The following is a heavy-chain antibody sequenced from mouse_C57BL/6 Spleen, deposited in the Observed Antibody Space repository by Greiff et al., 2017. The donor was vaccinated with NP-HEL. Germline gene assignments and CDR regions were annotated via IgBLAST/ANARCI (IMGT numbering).Heavy chain of an antibody. D-gene: IGHD2-3*01. CDR3: TRGWSH. CDR2: IDPETGGT. J-gene: IGHJ2*01. Sequence: LVESGAELVRPGASVTLSCKASGYTFTDYEMHWVKQTPVHGLEWIGAIDPETGGTAYNQKFKGKAILTADKSSSTAYMALRSLTSEDSAVYYCTRGWSHWGQGTTLTVSS. V-gene: IGHV1-15*01. CDR1: GYTFTDYE.